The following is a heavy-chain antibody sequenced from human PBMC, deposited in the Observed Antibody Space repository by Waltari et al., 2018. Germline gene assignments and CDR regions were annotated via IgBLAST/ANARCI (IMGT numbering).Heavy chain of an antibody. CDR3: ARAPGYSSSWDLYYYYMDV. CDR2: IIPIVGTA. D-gene: IGHD6-13*01. J-gene: IGHJ6*03. Sequence: QVQLVQSGAEVKKPGSSVKVSCTASGGTFSSYAINWVRQAPGHGLEWMGGIIPIVGTANYAQKFQGRVTITTDESTSTAYMELSSLRSEDTAVYYCARAPGYSSSWDLYYYYMDVWGKGTTVTVSS. CDR1: GGTFSSYA. V-gene: IGHV1-69*05.